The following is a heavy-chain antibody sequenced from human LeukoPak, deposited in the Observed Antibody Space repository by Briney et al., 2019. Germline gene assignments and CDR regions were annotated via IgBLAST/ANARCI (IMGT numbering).Heavy chain of an antibody. CDR1: GFTFSSYG. V-gene: IGHV3-33*06. J-gene: IGHJ4*02. Sequence: GGSLRLSCAAPGFTFSSYGMHWVRQAPGKGLEWVAVIWYDGSNKYYADSVKGRFTISRDNSKNTLYLQMNSLRAEDTAVYYCAKERLRYCSGGGCLCFDYWGQGTLVTVSS. CDR3: AKERLRYCSGGGCLCFDY. D-gene: IGHD2-15*01. CDR2: IWYDGSNK.